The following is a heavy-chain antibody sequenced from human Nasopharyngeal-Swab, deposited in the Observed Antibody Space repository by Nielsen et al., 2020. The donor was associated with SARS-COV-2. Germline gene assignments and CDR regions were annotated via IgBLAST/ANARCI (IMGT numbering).Heavy chain of an antibody. CDR3: ARDYWWSFDY. J-gene: IGHJ4*02. Sequence: GESLKISCAASGFTFSYYWMNWLRQALGKGLEWVAIIKPDGSEKYYVDSVKGRFNISRDNAKNSLYLQMNSLRAEDTAVYYCARDYWWSFDYWGQGTLVTVSS. CDR1: GFTFSYYW. CDR2: IKPDGSEK. V-gene: IGHV3-7*03. D-gene: IGHD2-15*01.